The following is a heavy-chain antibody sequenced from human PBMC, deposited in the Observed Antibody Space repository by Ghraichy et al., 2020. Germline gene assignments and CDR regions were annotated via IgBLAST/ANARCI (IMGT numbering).Heavy chain of an antibody. D-gene: IGHD3-22*01. V-gene: IGHV4-34*01. CDR1: GGSFSGYY. J-gene: IGHJ4*02. CDR2: INHSGST. CDR3: ARVGTYYYDSSGYL. Sequence: SETLSLTCAVYGGSFSGYYWSWIRQPPGKGLEWIGEINHSGSTNYNPSLKSRVTISVDTSKNQFSLKLSSVTAADTAVYYCARVGTYYYDSSGYLWGQGTLVTVSS.